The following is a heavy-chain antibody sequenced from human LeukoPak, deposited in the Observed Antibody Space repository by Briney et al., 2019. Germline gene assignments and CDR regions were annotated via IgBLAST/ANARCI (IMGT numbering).Heavy chain of an antibody. V-gene: IGHV1-2*02. CDR2: INPNSGGT. J-gene: IGHJ6*03. D-gene: IGHD2-15*01. CDR1: GYTFTGYY. CDR3: ARVSVAGTYYYYYYMDV. Sequence: ASVKVSCKASGYTFTGYYMHWVRQAPGQGLEWMGWINPNSGGTNYAQKLQGRVTMTTDTSTSTAYMELRSLRSDDTAVYYCARVSVAGTYYYYYYMDVWGKGTTVTISS.